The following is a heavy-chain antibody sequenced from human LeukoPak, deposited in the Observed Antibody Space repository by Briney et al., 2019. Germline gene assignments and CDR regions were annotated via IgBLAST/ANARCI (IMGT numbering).Heavy chain of an antibody. V-gene: IGHV3-74*01. CDR2: ITGDGSDI. CDR3: ARDAYTTTSNWLDP. D-gene: IGHD4-17*01. Sequence: GGSLRLSCEASGFTLNKYWMHWVRQAPRRGVFRVSRITGDGSDIAYADSVKGRFTVSRDDAKNTLFLQMTSLRVEDTAIYYCARDAYTTTSNWLDPWGQGTLVTVSS. J-gene: IGHJ5*02. CDR1: GFTLNKYW.